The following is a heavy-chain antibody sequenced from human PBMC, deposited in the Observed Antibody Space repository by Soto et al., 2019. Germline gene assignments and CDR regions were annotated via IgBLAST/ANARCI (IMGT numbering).Heavy chain of an antibody. Sequence: PSETLSLTCTVSGGSISSYYWSWIRQPPGKGLEWIGYIYYSASTNYADSVKGRFTISRDNAKNSLYLQMNSLRAEDTAVYYCARAAIAAAGPTFDYWGQGTLVTVSS. CDR1: GGSISSYY. D-gene: IGHD6-13*01. CDR2: IYYSAST. V-gene: IGHV4-59*12. CDR3: ARAAIAAAGPTFDY. J-gene: IGHJ4*02.